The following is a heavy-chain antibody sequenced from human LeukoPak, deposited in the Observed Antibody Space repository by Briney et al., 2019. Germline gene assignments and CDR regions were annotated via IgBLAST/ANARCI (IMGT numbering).Heavy chain of an antibody. CDR3: AKDQGYSGYHFDY. D-gene: IGHD5-12*01. J-gene: IGHJ4*02. CDR1: GFTFSSYA. V-gene: IGHV3-23*01. Sequence: GGSLRLSCAASGFTFSSYAMSWVRQAPGKGLEWVSAISGSGGSTYYADSVKGRFTISRDNSKSTLYLQMNSLRAEDTAVYYCAKDQGYSGYHFDYWGQGTLVTVSS. CDR2: ISGSGGST.